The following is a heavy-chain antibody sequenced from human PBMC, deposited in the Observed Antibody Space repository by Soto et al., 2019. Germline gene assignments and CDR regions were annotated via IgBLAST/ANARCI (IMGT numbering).Heavy chain of an antibody. CDR2: IYYSAST. Sequence: SETLSLTCTVSGGSISSYYWSWIRQPPGKGLEWIGYIYYSASTNYNPSLKSRVTISVDTSKNQFSLKLSSVTAADTAVYYCARGLYYYDSSGYYPNWFDPWGQGTLVTVSS. J-gene: IGHJ5*02. V-gene: IGHV4-59*01. CDR1: GGSISSYY. CDR3: ARGLYYYDSSGYYPNWFDP. D-gene: IGHD3-22*01.